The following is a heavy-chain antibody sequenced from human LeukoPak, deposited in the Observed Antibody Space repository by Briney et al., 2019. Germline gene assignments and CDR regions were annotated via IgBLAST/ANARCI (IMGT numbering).Heavy chain of an antibody. CDR2: ISGSGGST. Sequence: GGSLRLSCAASGFTFSSHGMNWVRQAPGKGLEWVSAISGSGGSTYYADSVKGRFTISRDNSKNTLYLQMNSLRAEDTAVYYCAKEINQWLVAYYFDYWGQGTLVTVSS. CDR1: GFTFSSHG. CDR3: AKEINQWLVAYYFDY. J-gene: IGHJ4*02. D-gene: IGHD6-19*01. V-gene: IGHV3-23*01.